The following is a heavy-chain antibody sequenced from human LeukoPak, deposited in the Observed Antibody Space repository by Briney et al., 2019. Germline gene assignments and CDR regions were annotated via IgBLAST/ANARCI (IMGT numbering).Heavy chain of an antibody. J-gene: IGHJ4*02. CDR2: INPNSGGT. CDR1: GYTFTGYY. Sequence: GASVKVSCKASGYTFTGYYMRWVRQAPGQGLEWMGWINPNSGGTNYAQKFQGRVTMTRDTSISTAYMELSRLRSDDTAVYYCARDPGVYCTNGVCYPGVFNYWGQGTLVTVSS. V-gene: IGHV1-2*02. D-gene: IGHD2-8*01. CDR3: ARDPGVYCTNGVCYPGVFNY.